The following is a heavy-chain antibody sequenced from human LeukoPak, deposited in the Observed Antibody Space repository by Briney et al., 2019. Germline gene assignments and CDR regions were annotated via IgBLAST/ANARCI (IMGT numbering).Heavy chain of an antibody. Sequence: PGGSPRLSCAASGFTVSRNYMGWVRQAPGKGLEWVSVLYSSGNIHYTDSVKGRFIISRDNSKNTLHLQMNNLRAEDTAIYYCARYSGDYSANLYYFDYWGQGTPVTVSS. CDR2: LYSSGNI. CDR3: ARYSGDYSANLYYFDY. J-gene: IGHJ4*02. CDR1: GFTVSRNY. V-gene: IGHV3-53*01. D-gene: IGHD4-23*01.